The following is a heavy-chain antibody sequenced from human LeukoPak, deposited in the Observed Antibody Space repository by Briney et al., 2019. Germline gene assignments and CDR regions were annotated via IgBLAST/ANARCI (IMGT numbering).Heavy chain of an antibody. CDR2: IYSGGST. V-gene: IGHV3-53*01. CDR3: ARNNWFDP. J-gene: IGHJ5*02. Sequence: GGSLRLSCAASGFTVSRYYMSWVRQAPGKGLQWVSVIYSGGSTFYADSVKGRFTISRDNSKNTLYLQMNSLRAEDTAVYYCARNNWFDPWGQGTLVTVSS. CDR1: GFTVSRYY.